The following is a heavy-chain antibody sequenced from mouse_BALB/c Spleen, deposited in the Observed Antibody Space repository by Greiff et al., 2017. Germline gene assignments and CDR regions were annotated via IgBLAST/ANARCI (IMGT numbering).Heavy chain of an antibody. CDR1: GFSLTSYG. CDR2: IWAGGST. CDR3: ARGLYGNYVWFAY. V-gene: IGHV2-9*02. J-gene: IGHJ3*01. D-gene: IGHD2-1*01. Sequence: VKLVESGPGLVAPSQSLSITCTVSGFSLTSYGVHWVRQPPGKGLEWLGVIWAGGSTNYNSALMSRLSISKDNSKSQVFLKMNSLQTDDTAMYYCARGLYGNYVWFAYWGQGTLVTVSA.